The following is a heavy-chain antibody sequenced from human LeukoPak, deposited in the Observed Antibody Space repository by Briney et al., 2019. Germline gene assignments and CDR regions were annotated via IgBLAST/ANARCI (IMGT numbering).Heavy chain of an antibody. V-gene: IGHV3-21*04. J-gene: IGHJ6*03. D-gene: IGHD3-10*01. CDR3: ARTRLDYYGSGSYYNLIDDYYYMDV. CDR1: VFTFSSYS. CDR2: ISSSSSYI. Sequence: GGSLRLSCAASVFTFSSYSMNWVRQAPGKGLEWVSSISSSSSYIYYVDSMNGRFTISRDNAKTSLYLQMNSMRAEDTALYHCARTRLDYYGSGSYYNLIDDYYYMDVWGKGTTVTISS.